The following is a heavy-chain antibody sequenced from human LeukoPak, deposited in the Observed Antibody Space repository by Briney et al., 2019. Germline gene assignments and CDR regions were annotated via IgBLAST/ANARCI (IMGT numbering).Heavy chain of an antibody. CDR2: IYYSGST. CDR3: ARDPGIAVAGFDF. D-gene: IGHD6-19*01. J-gene: IGHJ4*02. Sequence: SETLSLTCTVSGGSISSCYWSWIRQPPGKGLEWIGYIYYSGSTDYNPSLKSRVTILVDTSKNQFSLRLSSVTAADTAVYFCARDPGIAVAGFDFWGQGTLVTVSS. V-gene: IGHV4-59*01. CDR1: GGSISSCY.